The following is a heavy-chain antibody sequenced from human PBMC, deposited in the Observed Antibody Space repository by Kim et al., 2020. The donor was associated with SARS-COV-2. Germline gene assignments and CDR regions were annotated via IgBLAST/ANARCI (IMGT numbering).Heavy chain of an antibody. D-gene: IGHD6-13*01. CDR3: ARALEQQGPPGRTVAFDY. J-gene: IGHJ4*02. Sequence: KGRFTISRDNAKNSLYLQMNSLRAEDTAVYYCARALEQQGPPGRTVAFDYWGQGTLVTVSS. V-gene: IGHV3-11*06.